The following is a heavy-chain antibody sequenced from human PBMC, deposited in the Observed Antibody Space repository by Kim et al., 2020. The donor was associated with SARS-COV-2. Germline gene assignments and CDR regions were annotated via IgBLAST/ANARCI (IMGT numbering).Heavy chain of an antibody. V-gene: IGHV3-21*04. Sequence: YADSGNGRFTHSRDNARASLYLQMNSLRAEDTAVYYCARVLTSGWSYFDYWGQGTLVTVSS. J-gene: IGHJ4*02. D-gene: IGHD6-19*01. CDR3: ARVLTSGWSYFDY.